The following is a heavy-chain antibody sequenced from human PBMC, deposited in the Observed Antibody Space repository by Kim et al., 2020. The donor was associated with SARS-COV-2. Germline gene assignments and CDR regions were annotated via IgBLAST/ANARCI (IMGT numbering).Heavy chain of an antibody. CDR3: ARERSSTSCYDY. CDR2: ISSSSSYT. D-gene: IGHD2-2*01. CDR1: GFTFSDYY. V-gene: IGHV3-11*06. J-gene: IGHJ4*02. Sequence: GGSLRLSCAASGFTFSDYYMSWIRQAPGKGLEWVSYISSSSSYTNYADSVKGRFTISRDNAKNSLYLQMNSLRAEDTAVYYCARERSSTSCYDYWGQGTLVTVSS.